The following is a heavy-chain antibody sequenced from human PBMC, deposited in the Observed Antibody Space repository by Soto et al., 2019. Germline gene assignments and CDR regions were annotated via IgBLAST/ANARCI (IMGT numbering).Heavy chain of an antibody. CDR3: ARDGNYDFWSGYYDY. V-gene: IGHV3-66*01. Sequence: GGSLRLSCAASGFTVSSNYMSWVRQAPGKGLEWVSVIYSGGSTYYADSVKGRFTISRDNSKNTLYLQMNSLRAEDTAVYYCARDGNYDFWSGYYDYWGQGTLVTVSS. J-gene: IGHJ4*02. CDR2: IYSGGST. D-gene: IGHD3-3*01. CDR1: GFTVSSNY.